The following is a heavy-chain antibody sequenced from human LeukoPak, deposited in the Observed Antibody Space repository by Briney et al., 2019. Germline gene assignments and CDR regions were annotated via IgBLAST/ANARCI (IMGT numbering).Heavy chain of an antibody. V-gene: IGHV3-7*01. J-gene: IGHJ2*01. Sequence: GGSLRLSCAASGFTFSDYYMTWVRQAPGKGLEWVANIKEDGSEKYYVDSVKGRFTISRDNAKNSLFLQMNSLRAEDTAVYYCARAMDLWGRGTLVTVSS. CDR2: IKEDGSEK. D-gene: IGHD2-2*01. CDR1: GFTFSDYY. CDR3: ARAMDL.